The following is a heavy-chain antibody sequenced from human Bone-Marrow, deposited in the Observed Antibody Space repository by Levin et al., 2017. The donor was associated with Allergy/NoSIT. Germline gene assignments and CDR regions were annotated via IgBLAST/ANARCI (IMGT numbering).Heavy chain of an antibody. CDR2: INAGNGGT. D-gene: IGHD3-22*01. CDR1: GYTFTSYA. J-gene: IGHJ4*02. Sequence: PGESLKISCKASGYTFTSYAIQWVRQATGQRLEWMGWINAGNGGTKYSQRFQGRVTITRDTSATTAYMELTSLTSEDTAVYYCARDIVYSSSGFDYWGQGTLVTVSS. V-gene: IGHV1-3*01. CDR3: ARDIVYSSSGFDY.